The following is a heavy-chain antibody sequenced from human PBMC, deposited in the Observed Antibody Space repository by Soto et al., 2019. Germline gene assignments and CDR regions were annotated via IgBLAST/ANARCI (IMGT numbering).Heavy chain of an antibody. J-gene: IGHJ4*02. V-gene: IGHV3-33*01. D-gene: IGHD6-19*01. CDR1: GFTFSSYG. CDR2: IWYDGSNK. Sequence: QVQLVESGGGVVQPGRSLRLSCAASGFTFSSYGMHWVRQAPGKGLEWVAVIWYDGSNKYYADSVKGRFTISRDNSKNTLYLQMNSLRAEDTAVYYCARVGRYSRGQDYWGQGTLVTVSS. CDR3: ARVGRYSRGQDY.